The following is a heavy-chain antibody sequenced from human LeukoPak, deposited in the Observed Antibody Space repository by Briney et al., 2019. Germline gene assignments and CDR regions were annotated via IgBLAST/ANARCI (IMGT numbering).Heavy chain of an antibody. V-gene: IGHV4-34*01. J-gene: IGHJ4*02. CDR1: GGSFSGYY. CDR3: ARDYVGVAGTFDY. CDR2: INHSGST. Sequence: SETLSLTCAIYGGSFSGYYWSWIRQPPGKGLEWIGEINHSGSTNYNPSLKSRVSISVDTSKNQFSLKLSSVSAADTAVYFCARDYVGVAGTFDYWGQGTLVTVSS. D-gene: IGHD6-19*01.